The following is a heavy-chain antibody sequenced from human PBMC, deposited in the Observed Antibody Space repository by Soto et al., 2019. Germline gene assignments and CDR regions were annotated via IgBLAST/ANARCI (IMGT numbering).Heavy chain of an antibody. V-gene: IGHV1-18*01. CDR3: AIDQWIFGVAPMDV. Sequence: DSVKVSCKASGYTFTGYGISWVRQAPGQGLEWMGWISAYNGNTNYAQKLQGRVTMTTDTSTSTAYMELRSLRSDDTAVYYCAIDQWIFGVAPMDVWGKGTTVTVYS. CDR2: ISAYNGNT. D-gene: IGHD3-3*01. CDR1: GYTFTGYG. J-gene: IGHJ6*04.